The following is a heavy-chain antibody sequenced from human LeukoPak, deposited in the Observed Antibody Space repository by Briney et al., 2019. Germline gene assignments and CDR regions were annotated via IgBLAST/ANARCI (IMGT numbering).Heavy chain of an antibody. Sequence: PGGSLRLSCAASGFTFSSYGMSWVRQAPGKGLEWVSGISGRGGSTYYADSVKGRFTISRDNSNNTLYLQMNSLRAEDTAVYYCAKDRYQLLHFDYWGQGTLVTVSS. CDR2: ISGRGGST. CDR1: GFTFSSYG. CDR3: AKDRYQLLHFDY. J-gene: IGHJ4*02. D-gene: IGHD2-2*01. V-gene: IGHV3-23*01.